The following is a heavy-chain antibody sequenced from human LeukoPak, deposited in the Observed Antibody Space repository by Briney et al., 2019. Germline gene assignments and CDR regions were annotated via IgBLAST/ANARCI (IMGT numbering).Heavy chain of an antibody. J-gene: IGHJ4*02. D-gene: IGHD3-22*01. Sequence: ASVKVSCKASGYTFTSYGISWVRQAPGQGLEWMGGFDPEDGETIYAQKFQGRVTMTEDTSTDTAYMELSSLRSEDTAVYYCATDNYDSSGYPVTFGNWGQGTLVTVSS. CDR2: FDPEDGET. V-gene: IGHV1-24*01. CDR3: ATDNYDSSGYPVTFGN. CDR1: GYTFTSYG.